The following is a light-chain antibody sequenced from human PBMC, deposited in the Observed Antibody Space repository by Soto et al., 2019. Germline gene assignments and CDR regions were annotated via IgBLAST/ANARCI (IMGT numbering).Light chain of an antibody. CDR3: HQNYDLPWT. J-gene: IGKJ2*02. V-gene: IGKV3D-7*01. CDR1: QTISGNY. CDR2: GAS. Sequence: EIAVTQSPASLSLSPGESVTLSCRTSQTISGNYLSWYQRRPGQAPRLLIFGASIRATDIPARFSGSGSVRDFTLAITSLEPEDFAVYYCHQNYDLPWTFGQGTKLEMK.